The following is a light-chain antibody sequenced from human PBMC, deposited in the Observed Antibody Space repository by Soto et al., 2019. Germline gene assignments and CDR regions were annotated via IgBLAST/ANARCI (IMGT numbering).Light chain of an antibody. CDR3: QQYDSSPVT. Sequence: EIVLTQSPGTQSLSPGERATLSCRASQSVSSSYLAWYQQKPGQAPRLLIYGASSRATGIPDRFSGSGSGTDFTLTIGRLEPEDFAVYYCQQYDSSPVTFGQGTKVEIK. J-gene: IGKJ1*01. CDR2: GAS. V-gene: IGKV3-20*01. CDR1: QSVSSSY.